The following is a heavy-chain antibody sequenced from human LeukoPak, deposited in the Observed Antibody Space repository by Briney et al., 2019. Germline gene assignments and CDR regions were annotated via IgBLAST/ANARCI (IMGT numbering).Heavy chain of an antibody. V-gene: IGHV1-69*04. CDR1: GATFTIYG. CDR3: ARLVVTAIPLLDS. Sequence: EASVNVSFTASGATFTIYGISWVREAPGQGHEWMGRIIPILGIASCAQKFQGRVTITADKTTSTDYMELSSLRSEDSAVYYCARLVVTAIPLLDSWGLGTLVTVSS. CDR2: IIPILGIA. D-gene: IGHD2-21*02. J-gene: IGHJ4*02.